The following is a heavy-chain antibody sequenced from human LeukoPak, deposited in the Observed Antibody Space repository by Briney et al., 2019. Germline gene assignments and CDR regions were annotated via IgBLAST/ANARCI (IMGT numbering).Heavy chain of an antibody. V-gene: IGHV3-7*01. Sequence: PGGSLRLSCATPGFTFSRSWMSWVRQAPGKGLEWLANIKKDGSERYYVDSVKGRFTISRDNAENSLYLQMNNLGAEDTAVYYCATSLDAPGNYWGQGILVTVSS. CDR3: ATSLDAPGNY. J-gene: IGHJ4*02. D-gene: IGHD6-13*01. CDR2: IKKDGSER. CDR1: GFTFSRSW.